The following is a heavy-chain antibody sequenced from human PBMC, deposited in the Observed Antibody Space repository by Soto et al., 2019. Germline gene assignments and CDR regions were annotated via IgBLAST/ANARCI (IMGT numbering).Heavy chain of an antibody. D-gene: IGHD2-2*01. V-gene: IGHV1-69*06. CDR3: ARQKAMPPHFYSGMDV. Sequence: QVHLVQSGAEVKKPGSSVKVSCTASGGTFGSYTVTWVRQAPGQGLEWMGEIIPMFGTASYAQKFQGRVTLTADKSTTTANMELSSLSSGDTAVYFCARQKAMPPHFYSGMDVWGQGTTVTVSS. CDR1: GGTFGSYT. CDR2: IIPMFGTA. J-gene: IGHJ6*02.